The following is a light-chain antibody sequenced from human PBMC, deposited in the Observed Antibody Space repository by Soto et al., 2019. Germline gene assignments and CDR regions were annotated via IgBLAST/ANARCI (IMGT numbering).Light chain of an antibody. V-gene: IGLV1-51*01. CDR2: DNN. J-gene: IGLJ1*01. CDR1: TSTIGSNY. CDR3: GTWDRSLNGPYV. Sequence: QSVLTQPPPVSAAPGQTVTISCSGSTSTIGSNYVSWYQQLPGAAPKLLIYDNNKRPSGIPDRFSGSKSGTSATLGITGLQTGDEADYFCGTWDRSLNGPYVFGPGTKVTVL.